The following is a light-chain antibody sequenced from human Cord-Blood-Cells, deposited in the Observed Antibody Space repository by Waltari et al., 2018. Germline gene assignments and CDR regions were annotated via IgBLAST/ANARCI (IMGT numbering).Light chain of an antibody. Sequence: DIAMTQSPDSLAVALGERATLNCKSSQSVLYSSNNKNDLAWYQQKPGQPPKLLIYWASTRESGVPDRFSGSGSGTDFTLPISSLQAEDVAVYYCQQYYSTPYSFGQGTKLEIK. CDR2: WAS. CDR3: QQYYSTPYS. V-gene: IGKV4-1*01. J-gene: IGKJ2*03. CDR1: QSVLYSSNNKND.